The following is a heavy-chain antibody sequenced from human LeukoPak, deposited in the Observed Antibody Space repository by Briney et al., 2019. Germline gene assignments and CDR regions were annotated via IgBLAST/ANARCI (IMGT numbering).Heavy chain of an antibody. V-gene: IGHV4-39*01. CDR1: GASITIPDYY. D-gene: IGHD1-26*01. CDR3: ATREHQVKRPPGDY. J-gene: IGHJ4*02. Sequence: SETLSLTCAVSGASITIPDYYWGWIRLPPGKGLEWIGTISHTGTTYYNPSLQSRVSISVDKSRNQFSLKLSSVTAAYTAVYYCATREHQVKRPPGDYWGQGTQVTVSS. CDR2: ISHTGTT.